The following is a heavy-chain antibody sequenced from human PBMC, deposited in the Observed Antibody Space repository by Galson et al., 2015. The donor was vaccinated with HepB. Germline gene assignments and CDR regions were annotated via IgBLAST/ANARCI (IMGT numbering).Heavy chain of an antibody. CDR3: ARAGALGYWYFDL. Sequence: QSGAEVKKPGESLKISCKASGYSFTTYWIGWVRQMPGKGLEWMGIIYPDDSATRYSPSFQGQVTISADKSITTAYLQWSSLKASDTAMYYCARAGALGYWYFDLWGRGTLVTVSS. V-gene: IGHV5-51*01. CDR2: IYPDDSAT. J-gene: IGHJ2*01. CDR1: GYSFTTYW. D-gene: IGHD1-26*01.